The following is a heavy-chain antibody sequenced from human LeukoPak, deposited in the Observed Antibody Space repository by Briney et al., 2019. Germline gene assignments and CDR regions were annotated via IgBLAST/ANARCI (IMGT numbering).Heavy chain of an antibody. CDR3: ARPIVGYDYFDS. CDR1: GFSFSSSS. D-gene: IGHD5-12*01. J-gene: IGHJ4*02. CDR2: ISFDGSNR. Sequence: PGRSLRLSCAASGFSFSSSSMHWVRQTPGKGLEWVALISFDGSNRYSADSVKGRFTISRGNSKNTLYLQMNSLRIEDTAVYYCARPIVGYDYFDSWGQGTLVTVSS. V-gene: IGHV3-30*04.